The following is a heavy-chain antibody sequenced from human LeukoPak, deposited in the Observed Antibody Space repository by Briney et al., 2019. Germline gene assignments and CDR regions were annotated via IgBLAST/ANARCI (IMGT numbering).Heavy chain of an antibody. CDR3: ARSSYSSSSSV. D-gene: IGHD6-6*01. V-gene: IGHV3-7*03. J-gene: IGHJ3*01. CDR2: INSDGSEG. Sequence: QPGGSLRLSCAVSGFTFSGFWMSWSRQAPGKGLEWVASINSDGSEGYYADVVKGRFTISRDNAKNSLNLQINSLRAEDTAVYYCARSSYSSSSSVWGQGTMVTVSS. CDR1: GFTFSGFW.